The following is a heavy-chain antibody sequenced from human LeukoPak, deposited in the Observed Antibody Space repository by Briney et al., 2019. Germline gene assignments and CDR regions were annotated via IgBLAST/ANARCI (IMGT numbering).Heavy chain of an antibody. CDR3: ARARYYDSSGYYYGWFDP. Sequence: SETLSLTCTVSGGSISSSSYYWGWIRQPPGKGLEWIGSIYYSGSTNYNPSLKSRVTISVDTSKNQFSLKLSSVTAADTAVYYCARARYYDSSGYYYGWFDPWGQGTLVTVSS. CDR1: GGSISSSSYY. D-gene: IGHD3-22*01. V-gene: IGHV4-39*07. CDR2: IYYSGST. J-gene: IGHJ5*02.